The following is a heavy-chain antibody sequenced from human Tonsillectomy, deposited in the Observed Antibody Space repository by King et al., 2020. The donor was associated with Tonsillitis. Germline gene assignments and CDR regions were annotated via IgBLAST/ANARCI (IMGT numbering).Heavy chain of an antibody. V-gene: IGHV3-49*05. CDR1: GFTFGDYA. CDR3: TRAHYDYVWGSYRPTYDY. CDR2: IRSKAYGGTT. Sequence: VQLVESGGGLVKPGRSLRLSCTASGFTFGDYAMSWFRQAPGKGLEWVGFIRSKAYGGTTEYAASVKGRFTISRDDSKSIAYLQMNSLKTEDTAVYYCTRAHYDYVWGSYRPTYDYWGQGTLVTVSS. J-gene: IGHJ4*02. D-gene: IGHD3-16*02.